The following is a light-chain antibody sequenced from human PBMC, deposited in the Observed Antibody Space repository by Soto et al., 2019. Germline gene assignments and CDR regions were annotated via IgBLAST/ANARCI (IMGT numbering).Light chain of an antibody. CDR2: DAS. Sequence: DIKMTMSPSTLSGSVGDRVTITCRASQNVNNWLAWYQHKPGKAPQLLIYDASVLETGVPSRFSGSGSGTEFTLAISGLQSDDIPTYSCHPSNPYWTFAQGANVDIK. CDR3: HPSNPYWT. CDR1: QNVNNW. J-gene: IGKJ1*01. V-gene: IGKV1-5*01.